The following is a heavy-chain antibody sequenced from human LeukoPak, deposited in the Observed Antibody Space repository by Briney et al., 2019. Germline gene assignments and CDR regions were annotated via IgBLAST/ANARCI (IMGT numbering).Heavy chain of an antibody. V-gene: IGHV3-7*01. Sequence: GGSLRLSCAASGFTFSNNWMTWVRQAPGKGLEWVASVKKDASEKYYVESVKGRCTISRDNAKSSLYLQMYSLRAEDAAVYYCARAAFDWLFYFDYWGQGALVTVSS. CDR3: ARAAFDWLFYFDY. CDR1: GFTFSNNW. J-gene: IGHJ4*02. D-gene: IGHD3-9*01. CDR2: VKKDASEK.